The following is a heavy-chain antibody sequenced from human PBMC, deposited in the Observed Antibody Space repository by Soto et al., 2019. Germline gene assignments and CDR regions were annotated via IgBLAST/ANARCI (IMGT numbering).Heavy chain of an antibody. V-gene: IGHV1-18*01. D-gene: IGHD3-10*01. Sequence: ASVKVSCKASGYTFTNYDSSWVRQAPGQGLEWMGWISTNNGNTNYAQRLQGRVTMTTDTSTSTAYMELRSLTSDDTAVYYCARAYGYFDSWGQGTLVTVSS. J-gene: IGHJ4*02. CDR2: ISTNNGNT. CDR3: ARAYGYFDS. CDR1: GYTFTNYD.